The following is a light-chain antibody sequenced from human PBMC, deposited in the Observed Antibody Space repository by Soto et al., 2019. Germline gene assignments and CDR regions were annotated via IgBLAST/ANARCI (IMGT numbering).Light chain of an antibody. CDR2: DAS. CDR3: HHRGNGIT. J-gene: IGKJ5*01. V-gene: IGKV3D-20*02. Sequence: EIVLTQSPGTLSLSPGERATLSCRASQSVSSSYLAWYQQKPGQAPRLLIYDASSRATGIPARFSGSGSGTDFALTISSLEPEDFAVYYCHHRGNGITFGQGTRLEIK. CDR1: QSVSSSY.